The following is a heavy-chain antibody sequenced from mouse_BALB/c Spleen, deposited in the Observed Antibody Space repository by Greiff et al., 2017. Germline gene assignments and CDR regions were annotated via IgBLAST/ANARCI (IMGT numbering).Heavy chain of an antibody. CDR3: ARNHSYGSSYDAMDY. D-gene: IGHD1-1*01. V-gene: IGHV5-17*02. CDR2: ISSGSSTT. J-gene: IGHJ4*01. CDR1: GFTFSSFG. Sequence: EVQRVESGGGLVQPGGSRKLSCEASGFTFSSFGMHWVRQAPEKGLEWVAYISSGSSTTYYADTVKGRFTISRDNPKNTLFLQMTSLRSEDTAMYYCARNHSYGSSYDAMDYWGQGTSVTVSS.